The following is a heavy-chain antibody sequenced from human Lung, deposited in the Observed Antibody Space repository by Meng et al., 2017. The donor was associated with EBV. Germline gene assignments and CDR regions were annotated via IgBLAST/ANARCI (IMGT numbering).Heavy chain of an antibody. CDR2: LNKDGATT. J-gene: IGHJ4*02. CDR1: GYTFSHYW. D-gene: IGHD1-26*01. Sequence: VQRVESGGAVVQPGGSLRLSCVGSGYTFSHYWMHWVRQAPGMGLEWVSRLNKDGATTTYADSVRGRFTISRDRSKDTLYLQMNTLNAEDTAVYYCAKERTGYYAENRGQGTLVTVS. V-gene: IGHV3-74*01. CDR3: AKERTGYYAEN.